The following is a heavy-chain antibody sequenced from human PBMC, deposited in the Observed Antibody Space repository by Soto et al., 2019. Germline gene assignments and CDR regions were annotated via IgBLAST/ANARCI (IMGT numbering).Heavy chain of an antibody. J-gene: IGHJ6*02. CDR3: AAGGIVGAPYYYYGMDG. Sequence: SVKVSCKASGFTFTSSAMQWVRQARGQRLEWIGWIVVGSGNTNYAQKFQERVTITRDMSTSTAYMELSSLRSEDTAVYYRAAGGIVGAPYYYYGMDGWGQGTTVTVSS. CDR2: IVVGSGNT. D-gene: IGHD1-26*01. CDR1: GFTFTSSA. V-gene: IGHV1-58*02.